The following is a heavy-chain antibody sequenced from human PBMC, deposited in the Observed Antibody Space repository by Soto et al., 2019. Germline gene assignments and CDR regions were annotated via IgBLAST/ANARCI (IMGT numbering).Heavy chain of an antibody. CDR1: GFTFSSYG. D-gene: IGHD5-12*01. CDR2: IWYDGSNK. Sequence: PGGSLRLSCAASGFTFSSYGMHWVRQAPGKGLEWVAVIWYDGSNKYYADSVKGRFTISRDNSRNTLDLQMNSLRSEDTAVYYCARDPSGYTLEYWGQGT. J-gene: IGHJ1*01. V-gene: IGHV3-33*01. CDR3: ARDPSGYTLEY.